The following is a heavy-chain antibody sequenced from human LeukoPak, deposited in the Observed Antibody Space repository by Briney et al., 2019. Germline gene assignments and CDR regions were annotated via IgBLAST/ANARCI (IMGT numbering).Heavy chain of an antibody. V-gene: IGHV4-59*08. CDR2: IYYSGST. CDR3: ARHGPSIVVVPAALPYYFDY. D-gene: IGHD2-2*01. J-gene: IGHJ4*02. CDR1: GGSISSYY. Sequence: SETLSLTCTVPGGSISSYYWSWIRQPPGKGLEWIGYIYYSGSTNYNPSLKSRVTISVDTSKNQFSLKLSSVTAADTAVYYCARHGPSIVVVPAALPYYFDYWGQGTLVTVSS.